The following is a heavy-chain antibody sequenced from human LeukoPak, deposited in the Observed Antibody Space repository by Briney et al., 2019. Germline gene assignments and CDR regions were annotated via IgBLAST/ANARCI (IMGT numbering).Heavy chain of an antibody. Sequence: SETLSLTCTVSGGSISSSSYYWGWIRQPPGKGLEWIGSIYYSGSTYYNPSLKSRVTMSGDTSKNQFSLNLNSVTAAGTAVYYCARSSPREYAFDILGPGTMVTVSS. CDR2: IYYSGST. CDR1: GGSISSSSYY. J-gene: IGHJ3*02. CDR3: ARSSPREYAFDI. V-gene: IGHV4-39*07.